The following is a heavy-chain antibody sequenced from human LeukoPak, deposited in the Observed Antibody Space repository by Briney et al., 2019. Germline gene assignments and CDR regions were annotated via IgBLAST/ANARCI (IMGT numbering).Heavy chain of an antibody. J-gene: IGHJ6*03. CDR2: IYYSGST. Sequence: SETLSLTCTVSGGSISSYYWSWIRQPPGKGLEWIGYIYYSGSTNYNPSLKSRVTISVDTSKNQFSLKLSSVTAADTAVYYCARSPTPSYYDFWSGYSFYYYYMDVWGKGTTVTVSS. D-gene: IGHD3-3*01. CDR1: GGSISSYY. CDR3: ARSPTPSYYDFWSGYSFYYYYMDV. V-gene: IGHV4-59*01.